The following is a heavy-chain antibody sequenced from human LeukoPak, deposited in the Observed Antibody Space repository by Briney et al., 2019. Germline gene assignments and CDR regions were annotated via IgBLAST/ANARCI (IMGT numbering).Heavy chain of an antibody. CDR2: ISSRHTSSI. V-gene: IGHV3-48*01. D-gene: IGHD3-3*01. Sequence: PGGSLRLSCVASGFTFSDYSMNWVRQAPGKGLEWVSYISSRHTSSIYYADSVKGRFTISRDTAKNSLYLQMNSLRAEDTAVYYCARGHYDFWEVGVDYWGQGTLVTVSS. J-gene: IGHJ4*02. CDR1: GFTFSDYS. CDR3: ARGHYDFWEVGVDY.